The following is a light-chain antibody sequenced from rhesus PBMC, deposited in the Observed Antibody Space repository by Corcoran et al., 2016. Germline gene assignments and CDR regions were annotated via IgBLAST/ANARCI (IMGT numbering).Light chain of an antibody. CDR3: QQYSSRPFT. J-gene: IGKJ3*01. CDR2: KAA. Sequence: DIQMTQSPSSLSASVGDTVTITCRASQGISSWLAWYQQKPGKAPKLLMYKAARLQSGVPSRFSGSGSGTDFTLTISSLQSEGFATYYCQQYSSRPFTFGPGTKLDIK. CDR1: QGISSW. V-gene: IGKV1-22*01.